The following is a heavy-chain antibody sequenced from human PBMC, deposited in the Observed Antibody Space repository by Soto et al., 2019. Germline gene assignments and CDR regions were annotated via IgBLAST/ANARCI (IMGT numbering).Heavy chain of an antibody. J-gene: IGHJ4*02. CDR2: INGDGSST. V-gene: IGHV3-74*01. CDR1: GFTFSSYW. Sequence: EVQLVESGGGLVQPGGSLTLSCAASGFTFSSYWMHWVRQAPGKRLVWVSRINGDGSSTSYADSVKGRFTISRDNAKHTLYLHMNSLRAEDTAGYYCANVLYIWNDVLGHWGQGSLVTVSS. D-gene: IGHD1-20*01. CDR3: ANVLYIWNDVLGH.